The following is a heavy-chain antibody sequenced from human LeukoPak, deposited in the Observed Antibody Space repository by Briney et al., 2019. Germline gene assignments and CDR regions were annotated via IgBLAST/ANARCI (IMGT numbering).Heavy chain of an antibody. Sequence: GGSLRLSCAASAFTVSGNYMNWVRQAPGKGLEWVSVIYSVGSTNYADSVKGRFTISRDNSKNTLYLQMNSLRAEDTAVYYCARADRRSSSSNGLDYSGQGTLVTVSS. CDR3: ARADRRSSSSNGLDY. CDR2: IYSVGST. V-gene: IGHV3-53*01. D-gene: IGHD6-6*01. J-gene: IGHJ4*02. CDR1: AFTVSGNY.